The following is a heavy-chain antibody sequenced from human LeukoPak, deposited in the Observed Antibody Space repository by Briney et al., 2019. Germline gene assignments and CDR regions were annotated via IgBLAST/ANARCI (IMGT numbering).Heavy chain of an antibody. D-gene: IGHD1-26*01. CDR3: AKPRYGGYVVY. V-gene: IGHV3-23*01. Sequence: GGSLRLSCAASGFTFNSYAMSWVRQAPGKGLEWVSSISGSGGSTYYADSVKGRFTISRDNSKNTLYLQMNSLRAEDTAVYYCAKPRYGGYVVYWGQGTLVTVSS. CDR1: GFTFNSYA. J-gene: IGHJ4*02. CDR2: ISGSGGST.